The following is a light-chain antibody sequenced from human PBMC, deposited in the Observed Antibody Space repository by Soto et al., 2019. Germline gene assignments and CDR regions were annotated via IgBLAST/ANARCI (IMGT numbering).Light chain of an antibody. CDR1: QSVGTS. J-gene: IGKJ1*01. CDR3: QQYNDWTWT. V-gene: IGKV3D-15*01. Sequence: EVVMTQSPATLSMSPGERATLSCRASQSVGTSVAWYQQKPGQSPRLLMYGASTGATGIPARFSGSGSGTEFTLTISSLQSGDYAIYSCQQYNDWTWTFGQGTKVDIK. CDR2: GAS.